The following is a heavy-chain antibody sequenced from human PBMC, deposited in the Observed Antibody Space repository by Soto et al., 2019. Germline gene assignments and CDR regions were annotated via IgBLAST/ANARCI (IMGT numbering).Heavy chain of an antibody. J-gene: IGHJ4*02. CDR2: LYSSGST. Sequence: SETLSLTCTVSGGSISSSTYYWGWIRQPPGKGLEWIGSLYSSGSTYYNPSLKSRVAISVDTSKNQLSLNLTSVTAADTAVYYCARQTIAARPGPYWGQGTLVTVS. V-gene: IGHV4-39*01. D-gene: IGHD6-6*01. CDR1: GGSISSSTYY. CDR3: ARQTIAARPGPY.